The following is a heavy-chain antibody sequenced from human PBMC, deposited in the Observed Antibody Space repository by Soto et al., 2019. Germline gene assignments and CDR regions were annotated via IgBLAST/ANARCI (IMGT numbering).Heavy chain of an antibody. CDR1: GFTFSSYW. Sequence: PGGSLRLSCAASGFTFSSYWMHWVRQAPGKGLVWVSRINGDGSSTTYADSVKGRFTISRDNAKNTLYLQMNSLRAEDTAVYYCAKDRLAGKFDYWGPGTQVTLSS. V-gene: IGHV3-74*01. J-gene: IGHJ4*02. CDR3: AKDRLAGKFDY. CDR2: INGDGSST.